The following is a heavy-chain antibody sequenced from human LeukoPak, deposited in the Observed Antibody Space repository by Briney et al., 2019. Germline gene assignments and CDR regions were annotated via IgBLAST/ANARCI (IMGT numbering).Heavy chain of an antibody. CDR1: GYTFTSYY. CDR3: ARVMGYCSGGSCSENNWFDP. Sequence: ASVEVSCKASGYTFTSYYMHWVRQAPGQGLEWMGIINPSGGSTSYAQKFQGRVTMTRDTSTSTVYMEQSSLRSEDTAVYYCARVMGYCSGGSCSENNWFDPWGQGTLVTVSS. D-gene: IGHD2-15*01. CDR2: INPSGGST. J-gene: IGHJ5*02. V-gene: IGHV1-46*01.